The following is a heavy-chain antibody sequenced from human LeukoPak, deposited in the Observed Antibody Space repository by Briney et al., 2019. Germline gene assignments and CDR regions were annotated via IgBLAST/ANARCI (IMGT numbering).Heavy chain of an antibody. J-gene: IGHJ3*02. Sequence: SVKVSCKASGGTFSSYAISLVRQAPGQGLEWMGRIIPIFGTANYAQKFQGRVTITTDESTSTAYMELSSLRSEDTAVYYCARLEMATILGPFDIWGQGTMVTVSS. CDR3: ARLEMATILGPFDI. CDR1: GGTFSSYA. V-gene: IGHV1-69*05. CDR2: IIPIFGTA. D-gene: IGHD5-24*01.